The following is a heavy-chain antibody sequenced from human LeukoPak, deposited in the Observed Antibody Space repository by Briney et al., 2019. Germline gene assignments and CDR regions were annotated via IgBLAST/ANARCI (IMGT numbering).Heavy chain of an antibody. CDR2: IYYSGST. V-gene: IGHV4-39*01. CDR1: GGSISSSNYY. CDR3: ARHGYSSGWYIDC. J-gene: IGHJ4*02. Sequence: SETLSLTCTVSGGSISSSNYYWGWIRQPPGKGLEWIGSIYYSGSTYYNPSLKSRVSISVDTSKTQFSLKLTSVTAADTAMYYCARHGYSSGWYIDCWGQGTLVTVSS. D-gene: IGHD6-19*01.